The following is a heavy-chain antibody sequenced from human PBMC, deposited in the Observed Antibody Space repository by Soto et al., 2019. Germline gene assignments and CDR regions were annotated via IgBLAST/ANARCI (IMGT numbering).Heavy chain of an antibody. V-gene: IGHV4-4*02. CDR2: IYHSGRT. CDR3: ARLRTYDLMTAPDY. J-gene: IGHJ4*02. CDR1: GGSISSSNW. Sequence: QVQLQESGPGLVKPSGTLSLTCVVSGGSISSSNWWSWVRQPPGKGLEWIGEIYHSGRTNYNPSLKSRVSISLDKSKNQFSLKLSSVTAADTAVYYCARLRTYDLMTAPDYWGQGTLVTVSS. D-gene: IGHD2-21*02.